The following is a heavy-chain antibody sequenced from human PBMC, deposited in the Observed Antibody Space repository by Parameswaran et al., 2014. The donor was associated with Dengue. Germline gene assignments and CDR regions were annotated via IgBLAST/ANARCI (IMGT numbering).Heavy chain of an antibody. V-gene: IGHV1-8*01. CDR2: MNPNSGNT. Sequence: WVRQAPGQGLEWMGWMNPNSGNTGYAQKFQGRVTMTRNTSISTAYMELSSLRSEDTAVYYCAIKRDYGSEYNWFDPWGQGTLVTVSS. D-gene: IGHD3-10*01. CDR3: AIKRDYGSEYNWFDP. J-gene: IGHJ5*02.